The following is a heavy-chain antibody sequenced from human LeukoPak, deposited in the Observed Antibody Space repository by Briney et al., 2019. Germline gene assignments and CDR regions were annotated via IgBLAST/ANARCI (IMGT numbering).Heavy chain of an antibody. CDR3: ARSKSRWSFNY. J-gene: IGHJ4*02. CDR2: INHSGST. D-gene: IGHD6-13*01. V-gene: IGHV4-34*01. CDR1: GGSFSGYY. Sequence: SETLSLTCAVYGGSFSGYYWSWIRQPPGKGLEWIGEINHSGSTNYNPTLKSRVTISVDTSKNQFSLKLSSVTAADTAVYYCARSKSRWSFNYWGQGTLVTVSS.